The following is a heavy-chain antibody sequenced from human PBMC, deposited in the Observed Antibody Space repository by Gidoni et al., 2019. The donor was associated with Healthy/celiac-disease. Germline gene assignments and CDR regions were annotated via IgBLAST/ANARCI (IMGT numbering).Heavy chain of an antibody. J-gene: IGHJ4*02. Sequence: QGQLVKSGAEVKKPGSSVKVSGQASVGTFSSYTISWVRQAPGQGLEWMGRIIPILGIATYEQKFQGRVTITADKSTSTAYMELSSLRSEDTAVYYCARDRGSPYCSGGSCYSEFDYWGQGTLVTVSS. CDR3: ARDRGSPYCSGGSCYSEFDY. CDR2: IIPILGIA. D-gene: IGHD2-15*01. CDR1: VGTFSSYT. V-gene: IGHV1-69*08.